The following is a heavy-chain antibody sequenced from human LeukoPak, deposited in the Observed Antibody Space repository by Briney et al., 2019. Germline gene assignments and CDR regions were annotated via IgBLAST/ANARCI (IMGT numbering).Heavy chain of an antibody. CDR1: GGSFSSYC. V-gene: IGHV4-4*07. D-gene: IGHD3-10*01. J-gene: IGHJ5*02. Sequence: SETLSLTCTVSGGSFSSYCWIWIRQSAEKGLEWIGRICSSGNTVYNPSLKSRVTISSDMTNNQFSLKMSSVTAADTAVYYCARDRGTDGSDQLDPWGQGIRVTVSS. CDR3: ARDRGTDGSDQLDP. CDR2: ICSSGNT.